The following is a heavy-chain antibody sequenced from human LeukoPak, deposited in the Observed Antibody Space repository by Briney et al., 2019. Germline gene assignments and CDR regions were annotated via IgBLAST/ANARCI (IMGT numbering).Heavy chain of an antibody. CDR2: ISSSSSYI. CDR3: GRGPTHYYYYGMDV. Sequence: KPGGSLRLSCAASGFTFSSYSMNWVRQAPGKGLEWVSSISSSSSYIYYADSVKGRFTISRDNAKNSLYLQMNSLRAEDTAVYYCGRGPTHYYYYGMDVWGQGTTVTVSS. J-gene: IGHJ6*02. CDR1: GFTFSSYS. V-gene: IGHV3-21*01.